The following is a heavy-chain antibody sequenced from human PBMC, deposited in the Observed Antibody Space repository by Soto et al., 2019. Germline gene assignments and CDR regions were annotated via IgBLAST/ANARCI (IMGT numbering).Heavy chain of an antibody. D-gene: IGHD1-26*01. CDR2: IYPGDFDT. V-gene: IGHV5-51*01. CDR3: ATLVGADPLDAFGV. Sequence: PGASLKISCKGSGYSFTCYWIGWVRQMPGKGLERMGIIYPGDFDTRYSPSSQGQATISADKSISTAYLQWRSLQAPATAMYHCATLVGADPLDAFGVWGQWTRGTASS. CDR1: GYSFTCYW. J-gene: IGHJ3*01.